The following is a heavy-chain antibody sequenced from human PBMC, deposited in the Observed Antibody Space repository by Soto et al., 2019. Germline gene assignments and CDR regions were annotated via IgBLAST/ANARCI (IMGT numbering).Heavy chain of an antibody. J-gene: IGHJ6*02. Sequence: GGSLRLSCTASGFTFGDYAMSWFRQAPGKGLVWVGFIRSKAYGGTTEYAASVKGRFTISRDDSKSIAYLQMNSLKTEDTAVYYCTRDSYYYDSSGYYPRSYYYYGMDVWGQGTTVTVSS. V-gene: IGHV3-49*03. CDR2: IRSKAYGGTT. CDR1: GFTFGDYA. D-gene: IGHD3-22*01. CDR3: TRDSYYYDSSGYYPRSYYYYGMDV.